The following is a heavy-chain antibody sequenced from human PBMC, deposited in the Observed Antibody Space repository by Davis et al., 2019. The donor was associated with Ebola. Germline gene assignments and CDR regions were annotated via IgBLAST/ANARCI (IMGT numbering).Heavy chain of an antibody. CDR3: AIARNYYGSQPIDY. D-gene: IGHD3-10*01. Sequence: GESLKIPCAASQFTFNSYALSWVRQAPGKGLEWVSVIRGSGGSTYYADSVKGRFTISRDTSKNTLYLQMSSLRAEDTAVYYCAIARNYYGSQPIDYWGQGTLVTVSS. CDR2: IRGSGGST. J-gene: IGHJ4*02. CDR1: QFTFNSYA. V-gene: IGHV3-23*01.